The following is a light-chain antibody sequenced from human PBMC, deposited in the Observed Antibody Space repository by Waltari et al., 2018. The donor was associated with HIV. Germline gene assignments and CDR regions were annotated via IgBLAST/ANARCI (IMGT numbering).Light chain of an antibody. V-gene: IGLV8-61*01. Sequence: QTVVTQEPSFSVSPGGTITLTCGLSSGSVATNYYPSWYQQTPGRAPRTLIYNTTIRSSGVPDRFSASILVNKAALTITGAQADDESDYYCLLYMGGGIYVFGTGTKVTVL. CDR3: LLYMGGGIYV. CDR2: NTT. J-gene: IGLJ1*01. CDR1: SGSVATNYY.